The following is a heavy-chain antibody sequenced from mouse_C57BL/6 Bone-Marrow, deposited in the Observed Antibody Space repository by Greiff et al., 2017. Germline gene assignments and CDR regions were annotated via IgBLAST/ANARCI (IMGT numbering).Heavy chain of an antibody. Sequence: EVKLMESGGGLVKPGGSLKLSCAASGFTFSSYAMSWVRQTPEKRLEWVATISDGGSYTYYPDNVKGRFTISRDNANNTLYLQMSHLKSEDTAMYYCARGATVVAPWGQGTLVTVSA. CDR2: ISDGGSYT. CDR3: ARGATVVAP. CDR1: GFTFSSYA. D-gene: IGHD1-1*01. J-gene: IGHJ3*01. V-gene: IGHV5-4*03.